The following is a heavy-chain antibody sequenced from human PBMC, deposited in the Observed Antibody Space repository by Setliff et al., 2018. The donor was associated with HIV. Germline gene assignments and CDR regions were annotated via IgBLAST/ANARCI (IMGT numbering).Heavy chain of an antibody. CDR2: FDPQYDKT. Sequence: ASVKVSCKVSGYTLTELSIHWVRQAPGKGLEWMGGFDPQYDKTFYAQKFQGRVTMSEETSTDTAYMELSSLRSEDTAVYYCATRAYDSRGYLRSRVSGAALDIWGQGTMVTVSS. D-gene: IGHD3-22*01. CDR1: GYTLTELS. V-gene: IGHV1-24*01. J-gene: IGHJ3*02. CDR3: ATRAYDSRGYLRSRVSGAALDI.